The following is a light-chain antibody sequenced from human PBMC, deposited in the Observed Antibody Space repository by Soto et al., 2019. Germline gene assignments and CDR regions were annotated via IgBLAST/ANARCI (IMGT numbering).Light chain of an antibody. CDR1: TSNIGSNS. CDR2: WCD. V-gene: IGLV1-47*01. CDR3: AAWDERLSDRL. Sequence: QSVLTQPPSASGTPGQRVTISCSGSTSNIGSNSVFCYQQLPGRAPKLLIYWCDRRPPGVPARFSGCKSGTTGALPTSGRRYEDEDDYYCAAWDERLSDRLFGGGTKLTVL. J-gene: IGLJ3*02.